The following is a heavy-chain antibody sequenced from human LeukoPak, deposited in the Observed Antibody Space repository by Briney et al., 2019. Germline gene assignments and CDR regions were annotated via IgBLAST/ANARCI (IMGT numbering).Heavy chain of an antibody. J-gene: IGHJ4*02. Sequence: GGSLRLSCAASGFTFSSYAMHWVRQAPGKGLEWVSVISGSGGSTYYADSVKGRFTISRDNSKSTLYLQMNSLRAEDTAVYYCAKDAHCTNGVCYLGYWGQGTLVTVSS. CDR1: GFTFSSYA. CDR2: ISGSGGST. CDR3: AKDAHCTNGVCYLGY. D-gene: IGHD2-8*01. V-gene: IGHV3-23*01.